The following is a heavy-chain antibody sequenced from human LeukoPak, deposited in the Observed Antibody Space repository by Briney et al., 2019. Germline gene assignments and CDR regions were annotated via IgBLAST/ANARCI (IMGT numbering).Heavy chain of an antibody. D-gene: IGHD5-12*01. CDR2: ISWNSGSI. CDR1: GFTFDDYA. Sequence: GGSLRLSCAASGFTFDDYAMHWVRQAPGKGLEWVSGISWNSGSIGYADSVKGRFTISRDNAKNSLHLQMNSLRAEDTALYYCAKDIWNSGYDGYFDYWGQGTLVTVSS. J-gene: IGHJ4*02. CDR3: AKDIWNSGYDGYFDY. V-gene: IGHV3-9*01.